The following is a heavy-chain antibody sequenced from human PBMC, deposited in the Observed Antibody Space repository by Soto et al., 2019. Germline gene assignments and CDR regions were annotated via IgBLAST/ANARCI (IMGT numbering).Heavy chain of an antibody. CDR2: VDPRDSYT. D-gene: IGHD2-8*01. Sequence: XESLKISCKGSGYGFTSYWISWVRQMPGKGLEWMGRVDPRDSYTNYSPSFQGHVTISADKSISTAYLQWSSLKASDTAMYYCASLYIVLMSYGMDVWGQGTTVTVSS. V-gene: IGHV5-10-1*01. CDR1: GYGFTSYW. CDR3: ASLYIVLMSYGMDV. J-gene: IGHJ6*02.